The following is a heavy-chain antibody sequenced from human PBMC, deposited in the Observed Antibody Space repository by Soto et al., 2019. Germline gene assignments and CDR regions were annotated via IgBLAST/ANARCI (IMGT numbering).Heavy chain of an antibody. J-gene: IGHJ4*02. D-gene: IGHD6-13*01. V-gene: IGHV4-38-2*02. CDR1: GYSISSGYY. Sequence: PSETLSLTCAVSGYSISSGYYWGWIRQPPGEGLEWIGSIYHSGSTYYNPSLKSRVTISVDTSKNQFSLKLSSVTAADTAVYYCARDLTSCSWYATFDYWGQGTLVTVSS. CDR2: IYHSGST. CDR3: ARDLTSCSWYATFDY.